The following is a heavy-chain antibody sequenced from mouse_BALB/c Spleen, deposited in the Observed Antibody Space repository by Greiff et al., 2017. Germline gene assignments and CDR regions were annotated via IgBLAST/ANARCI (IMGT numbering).Heavy chain of an antibody. CDR2: IWRGGST. CDR1: GFSLTSYG. Sequence: QVQLKESGPSLVQPSQSLSITCTVSGFSLTSYGVHWVRQSPGKGLEWLGVIWRGGSTDYNAAFMSRLSITKDNSKSQVFFKMNSLQADDTAIYYCAKDPDGYYVSYAMDYWGQGTSVTVSS. CDR3: AKDPDGYYVSYAMDY. V-gene: IGHV2-5-1*01. D-gene: IGHD2-3*01. J-gene: IGHJ4*01.